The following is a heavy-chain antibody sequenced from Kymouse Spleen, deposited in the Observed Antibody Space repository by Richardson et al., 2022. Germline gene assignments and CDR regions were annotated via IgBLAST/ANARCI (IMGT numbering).Heavy chain of an antibody. CDR1: GGSFSGYY. Sequence: QVQLQQWGAGLLKPSETLSLTCAVYGGSFSGYYWSWIRQPPGKGLEWIGEINHSGSTNYNPSLKSRVTISVDTSKNQFSLKLSSVTAADTAVYYCARNVVVVAATFDYWGQGTLVTVSS. CDR3: ARNVVVVAATFDY. V-gene: IGHV4-34*01. CDR2: INHSGST. J-gene: IGHJ4*02. D-gene: IGHD2-15*01.